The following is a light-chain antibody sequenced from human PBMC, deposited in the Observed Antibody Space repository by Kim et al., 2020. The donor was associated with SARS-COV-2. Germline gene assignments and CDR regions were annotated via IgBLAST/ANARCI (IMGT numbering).Light chain of an antibody. Sequence: CPGESAPLSCAARHSVRGYLAWYHPTPGQAPLLLFYRASTRATGVPARFSGGGAGTEFTLTISSLQSEDFGMYYCQQYNDWPQRTFGGGTKVDIK. CDR3: QQYNDWPQRT. CDR2: RAS. V-gene: IGKV3-15*01. J-gene: IGKJ4*01. CDR1: HSVRGY.